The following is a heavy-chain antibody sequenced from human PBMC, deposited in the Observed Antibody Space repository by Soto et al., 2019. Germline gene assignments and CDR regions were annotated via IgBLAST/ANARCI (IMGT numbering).Heavy chain of an antibody. J-gene: IGHJ4*02. CDR1: GGSISSSNW. D-gene: IGHD6-13*01. V-gene: IGHV4-4*02. Sequence: GPLQESGPGLVNPSGTLSLTCAVSGGSISSSNWWSWVSQPPGKGLEWIGEIYHSGSTNYNPSPTSRVTLSVDKSKTQFSLKLSSLTAADTAVYYCARDWGYSGSRVGHFDYWGKGTLVTVSA. CDR2: IYHSGST. CDR3: ARDWGYSGSRVGHFDY.